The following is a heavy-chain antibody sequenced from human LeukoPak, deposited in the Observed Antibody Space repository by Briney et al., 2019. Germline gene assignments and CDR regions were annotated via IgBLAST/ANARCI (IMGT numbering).Heavy chain of an antibody. V-gene: IGHV6-1*01. D-gene: IGHD3-22*01. CDR3: AREPYYYDHTGFHPRYRDS. J-gene: IGHJ4*02. CDR1: GDSVSGSNGA. CDR2: TYYRSKWYY. Sequence: SQTLSLTCVLSGDSVSGSNGAWTWLRPSPARGLEWLGRTYYRSKWYYAYAVSVKSRITINPDTSKNQFSLQLNSVTPADTAVYYCAREPYYYDHTGFHPRYRDSWGRGGLVSVSS.